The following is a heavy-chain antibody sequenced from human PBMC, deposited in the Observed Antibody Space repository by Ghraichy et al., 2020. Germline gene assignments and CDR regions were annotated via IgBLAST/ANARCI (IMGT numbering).Heavy chain of an antibody. V-gene: IGHV3-23*01. Sequence: GGSLRLSCAASGFAFSKFPMSWVRQAPGKGLEWVSGISASGATTDYADSARGRFTISRDNSKNTMYLQMNDLRADDTALYHCARDLSGIVISDYWGQGTRVVVSS. J-gene: IGHJ4*02. D-gene: IGHD3-10*01. CDR3: ARDLSGIVISDY. CDR2: ISASGATT. CDR1: GFAFSKFP.